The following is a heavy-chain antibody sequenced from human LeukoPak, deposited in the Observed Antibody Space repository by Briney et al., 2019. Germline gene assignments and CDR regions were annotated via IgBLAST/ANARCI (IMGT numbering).Heavy chain of an antibody. Sequence: PSETLSLTCTVSGGSISSSSYYWGWIRQPPGKGLEWIGSIYYSGSTYYNPSLKSRVTISVDTSRNQFSLKLSSATAADTAMYYCARPSLYCVGSRCVPSHFDYWGQGTLVTVSS. D-gene: IGHD2-21*01. V-gene: IGHV4-39*07. J-gene: IGHJ4*02. CDR3: ARPSLYCVGSRCVPSHFDY. CDR1: GGSISSSSYY. CDR2: IYYSGST.